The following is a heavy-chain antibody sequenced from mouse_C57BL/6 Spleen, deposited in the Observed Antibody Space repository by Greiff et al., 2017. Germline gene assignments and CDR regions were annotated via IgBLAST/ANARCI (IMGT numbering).Heavy chain of an antibody. CDR3: ARNGYYGWFAY. Sequence: QVQLQQSGPGLVQPSQSLSITCTVSGFSLTSYGVHWVRQSPGKGLEWLGVIWSGGSTDYNAAFISRLSISKDNSKSQVFFKMNSLQADDSAMYYCARNGYYGWFAYWGQGTLVTVSA. CDR2: IWSGGST. D-gene: IGHD2-3*01. V-gene: IGHV2-2*01. J-gene: IGHJ3*01. CDR1: GFSLTSYG.